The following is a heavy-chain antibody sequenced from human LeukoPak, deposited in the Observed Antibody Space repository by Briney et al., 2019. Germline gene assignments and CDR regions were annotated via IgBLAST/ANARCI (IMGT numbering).Heavy chain of an antibody. V-gene: IGHV4-59*08. D-gene: IGHD3-9*01. CDR2: IYYSGST. CDR3: ARQGDYDILTGYYSY. CDR1: GGSISSYY. Sequence: PSETLSLTCTVSGGSISSYYWSWIRQPPGKGLEWIGYIYYSGSTNYNPSLKSRVTISVDTSKNQFSLKLSSVTAADTAVYYCARQGDYDILTGYYSYWGQGTLVTVSS. J-gene: IGHJ4*02.